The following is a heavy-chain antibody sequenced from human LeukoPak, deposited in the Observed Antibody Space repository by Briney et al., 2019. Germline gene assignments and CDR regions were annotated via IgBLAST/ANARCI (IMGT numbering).Heavy chain of an antibody. Sequence: GASVKVSCKASGYTFTSYGISWVRQAPGQGLEWMGWISAYNGNTNYAQKLQGRVTMTTDTSTSTAYMELRSLRSDDTAVYYCARHRDYYGSGSYSLNWFDPWGQGTLVTVSS. CDR2: ISAYNGNT. CDR3: ARHRDYYGSGSYSLNWFDP. CDR1: GYTFTSYG. J-gene: IGHJ5*02. V-gene: IGHV1-18*01. D-gene: IGHD3-10*01.